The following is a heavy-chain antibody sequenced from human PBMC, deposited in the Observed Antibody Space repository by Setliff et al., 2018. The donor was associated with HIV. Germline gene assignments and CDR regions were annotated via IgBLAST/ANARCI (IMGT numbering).Heavy chain of an antibody. CDR1: GGSISSYY. CDR3: ARESPYGMDV. V-gene: IGHV4-34*01. CDR2: INHSGST. Sequence: SETLSLTCAVSGGSISSYYWSWIRQSPGKGLEWLGEINHSGSTNQNPSLKSRFNLSVDTSKNQFSLKLSSVTAADTAVYYCARESPYGMDVWGQGTTVTVSS. J-gene: IGHJ6*02.